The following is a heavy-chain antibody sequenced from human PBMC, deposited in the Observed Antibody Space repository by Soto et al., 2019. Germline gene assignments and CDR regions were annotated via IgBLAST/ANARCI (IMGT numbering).Heavy chain of an antibody. D-gene: IGHD4-17*01. V-gene: IGHV3-23*01. CDR3: AKAVPDDYGDYGSYYYYYYMDV. Sequence: GGSLRLSCAASGFTFSSYAMSWVRQAPGKGLEWVSAISGSGGSTYYADSVKGRFTISRDNSKNTLYLQMNSLRAEDTAVYYCAKAVPDDYGDYGSYYYYYYMDVWGKGTTVTVSS. CDR2: ISGSGGST. J-gene: IGHJ6*03. CDR1: GFTFSSYA.